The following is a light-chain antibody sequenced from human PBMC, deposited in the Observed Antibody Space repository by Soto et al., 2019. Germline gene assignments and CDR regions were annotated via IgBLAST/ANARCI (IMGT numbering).Light chain of an antibody. Sequence: DIQMTQSPSSLSASVGDRVTITCRASRSITIYLNWYQQKPGKAPKLLIYKASTLKSGVPSRFSGSGSGTEFTLTISSLQPDDFATYYCQQYNSYSFGQGTKVDIK. V-gene: IGKV1-5*03. CDR3: QQYNSYS. CDR2: KAS. CDR1: RSITIY. J-gene: IGKJ1*01.